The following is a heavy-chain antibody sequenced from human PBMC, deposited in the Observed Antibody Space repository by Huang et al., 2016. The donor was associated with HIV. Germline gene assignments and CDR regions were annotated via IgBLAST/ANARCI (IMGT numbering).Heavy chain of an antibody. CDR3: ARGEWFGELTLDY. CDR1: GFSVRDNY. Sequence: EVQLVESGGGLIQPGGSLRLSCAASGFSVRDNYMTWVRQAPGKGLEWVSDLFSGGATYYADSVKDRFTISRDKSKNTLFLQMNSLRAEDTAVYYCARGEWFGELTLDYWGQGTLVTVSS. J-gene: IGHJ4*02. D-gene: IGHD3-10*01. V-gene: IGHV3-53*01. CDR2: LFSGGAT.